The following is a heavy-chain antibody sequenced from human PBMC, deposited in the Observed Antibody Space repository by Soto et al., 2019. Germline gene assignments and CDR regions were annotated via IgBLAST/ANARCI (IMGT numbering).Heavy chain of an antibody. Sequence: QVVLQESGPGLVKPSETLSLTCSVSGRSITSYYWSWVRQPPGKGLEWIGYIYDNGITSQNPSLKSRGTLSADTSQNQFSLKLTSVTGEDTAVYYCARTYDSNGYANEFDSWGQGILVTVTS. CDR2: IYDNGIT. V-gene: IGHV4-59*12. D-gene: IGHD3-22*01. CDR3: ARTYDSNGYANEFDS. J-gene: IGHJ4*02. CDR1: GRSITSYY.